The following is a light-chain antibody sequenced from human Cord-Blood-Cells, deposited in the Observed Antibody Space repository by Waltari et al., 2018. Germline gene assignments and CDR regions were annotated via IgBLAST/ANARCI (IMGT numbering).Light chain of an antibody. J-gene: IGKJ2*01. Sequence: DIQMNQSPSTLTASVGVRVTITCRASQSISSWFALYQQKPGKAPKLLICDASSLESGVPSRFSGSGSGTEFTLTISSLQPDDFATYYCQQYNSYSPYTFGKGTKLEIK. CDR1: QSISSW. CDR2: DAS. V-gene: IGKV1-5*01. CDR3: QQYNSYSPYT.